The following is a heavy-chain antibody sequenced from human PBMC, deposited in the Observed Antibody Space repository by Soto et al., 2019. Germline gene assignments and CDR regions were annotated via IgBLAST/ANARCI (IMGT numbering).Heavy chain of an antibody. Sequence: SVKVSFKASGGTLSSYAISWVRQAPGQGLEWMGGIIPIFGTANYAQKFQGRVTITADESTSTAYMELSSLRSEDTAVYYCARGGRYSYGKPFDYWGQGTLVTV. CDR1: GGTLSSYA. J-gene: IGHJ4*02. CDR2: IIPIFGTA. D-gene: IGHD5-18*01. CDR3: ARGGRYSYGKPFDY. V-gene: IGHV1-69*13.